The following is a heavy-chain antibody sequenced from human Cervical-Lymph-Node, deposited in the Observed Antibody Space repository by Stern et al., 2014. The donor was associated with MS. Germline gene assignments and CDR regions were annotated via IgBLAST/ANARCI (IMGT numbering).Heavy chain of an antibody. J-gene: IGHJ4*02. CDR3: ARDLSD. D-gene: IGHD2/OR15-2a*01. CDR1: GGSISSYS. CDR2: TYYSGDT. Sequence: QLQLQESSPGLVKPSETLSLTCTVSGGSISSYSWNWIRQPPGKGLEWIGSTYYSGDTNYNPSLKSRVTISVDTSKNQFSLKLHSVTAADTAVYYCARDLSDWGQGVLVTVSS. V-gene: IGHV4-59*01.